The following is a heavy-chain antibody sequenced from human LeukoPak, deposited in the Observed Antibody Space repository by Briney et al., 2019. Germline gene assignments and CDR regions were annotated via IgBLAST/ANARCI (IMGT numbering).Heavy chain of an antibody. CDR3: TRARSYSSDS. D-gene: IGHD2-21*01. CDR1: GFTFSSYW. J-gene: IGHJ4*02. Sequence: GGSLRLSCTASGFTFSSYWMHWVRQAPGKGLVWVSRIDSGGSNTNYADSVKGRVTISRDNAKNTLYLEMNNLRDGDTAVYYCTRARSYSSDSWGQGTLVTVSS. CDR2: IDSGGSNT. V-gene: IGHV3-74*01.